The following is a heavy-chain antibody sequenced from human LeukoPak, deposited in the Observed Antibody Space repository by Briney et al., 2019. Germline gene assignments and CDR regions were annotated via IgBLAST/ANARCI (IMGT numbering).Heavy chain of an antibody. D-gene: IGHD3-3*01. CDR2: IYYSGST. CDR3: ARAPRITIFGVVKNWLDP. Sequence: KPSETLSLTCTVSGGSISSSSYYWGWIRQPRGKGLEWIGSIYYSGSTYYNPSLKSRVTISVDTSKNQFSLKLSSVTAADTAVYYCARAPRITIFGVVKNWLDPWGQGTLVTVSS. CDR1: GGSISSSSYY. V-gene: IGHV4-39*01. J-gene: IGHJ5*02.